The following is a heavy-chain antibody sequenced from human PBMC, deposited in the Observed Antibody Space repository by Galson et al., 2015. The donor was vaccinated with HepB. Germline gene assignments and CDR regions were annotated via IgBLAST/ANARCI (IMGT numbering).Heavy chain of an antibody. J-gene: IGHJ4*02. Sequence: SLRLSCAASGFTFSSYAMSWVRQAPGKGLEWVSAISGSGGSTYYADSVKGRFTISRDNSKNTLYLQMNSLRAEDTAVYYCAKDGDMDNYYFDYWGQGTLVTVSS. V-gene: IGHV3-23*01. D-gene: IGHD2-15*01. CDR1: GFTFSSYA. CDR2: ISGSGGST. CDR3: AKDGDMDNYYFDY.